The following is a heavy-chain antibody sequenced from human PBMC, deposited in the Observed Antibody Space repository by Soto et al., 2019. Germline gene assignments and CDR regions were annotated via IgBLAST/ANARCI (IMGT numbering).Heavy chain of an antibody. J-gene: IGHJ5*02. CDR1: GYTFTGYY. CDR2: INPNSGGT. CDR3: ARSRYKNYPKARPSPFDP. Sequence: GASVKVSCKASGYTFTGYYMHWVRQAPGQGLEWMGWINPNSGGTNYAQKFQGWVTMTRDTSISTAYMELSRLRSDDTAVYYCARSRYKNYPKARPSPFDPWGQGTLVTVSS. D-gene: IGHD1-20*01. V-gene: IGHV1-2*04.